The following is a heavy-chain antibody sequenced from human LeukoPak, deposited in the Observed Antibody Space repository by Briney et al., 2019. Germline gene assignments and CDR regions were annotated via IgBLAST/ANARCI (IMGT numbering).Heavy chain of an antibody. CDR2: IYYSGST. V-gene: IGHV4-31*03. Sequence: SQTLSLTCTVSGGSISSGGYYWSWIRQHPGKGLEWIGYIYYSGSTYYNPSLKSRVTISVDTSKNQFSLKLSSVTAADTAVYYCARLTYYYDSSGYYANWFDPWGQRTLVTVSS. CDR3: ARLTYYYDSSGYYANWFDP. CDR1: GGSISSGGYY. J-gene: IGHJ5*02. D-gene: IGHD3-22*01.